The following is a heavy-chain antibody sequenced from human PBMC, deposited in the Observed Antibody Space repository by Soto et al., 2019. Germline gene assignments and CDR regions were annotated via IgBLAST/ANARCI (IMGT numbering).Heavy chain of an antibody. D-gene: IGHD1-1*01. V-gene: IGHV3-23*01. J-gene: IGHJ4*02. CDR2: ISGSGGST. CDR1: GFTFSSYA. CDR3: AKRATVTYFDY. Sequence: GGSLRFSCAASGFTFSSYAMNWVRLAPGKGLEWVSVISGSGGSTYYADSVKGRFTISRDNSKNTLYLQMNSLRAEDTAVYYCAKRATVTYFDYWGQGPLATVSS.